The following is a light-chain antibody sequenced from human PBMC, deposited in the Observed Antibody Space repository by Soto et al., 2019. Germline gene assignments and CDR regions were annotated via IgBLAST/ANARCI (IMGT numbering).Light chain of an antibody. CDR3: QQYNNWPPMYT. CDR2: GAS. V-gene: IGKV3-15*01. J-gene: IGKJ5*01. CDR1: QSVSSN. Sequence: EIVLTQSPDTLSLSPGERATLSCRASQSVSSNSAWYQQKPGQAPRLLIYGASTRATGIPARFSGSGSGTEFTLTISSLQSEDIAVYYCQQYNNWPPMYTFGQGTRLEIK.